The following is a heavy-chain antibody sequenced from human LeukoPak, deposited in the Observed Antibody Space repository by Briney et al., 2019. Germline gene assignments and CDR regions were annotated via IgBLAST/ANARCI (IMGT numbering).Heavy chain of an antibody. Sequence: SQTLSLTCAVSGGSISSGGYSWSWIRQPPGKGLEWIGYIYHSGSTYYNPSLKSRVTISVDRSKNQFSLKLSSVTAADTAVYYCARGSILWFGELVYWGQGTLVTVSS. J-gene: IGHJ4*02. CDR1: GGSISSGGYS. CDR3: ARGSILWFGELVY. CDR2: IYHSGST. D-gene: IGHD3-10*01. V-gene: IGHV4-30-2*01.